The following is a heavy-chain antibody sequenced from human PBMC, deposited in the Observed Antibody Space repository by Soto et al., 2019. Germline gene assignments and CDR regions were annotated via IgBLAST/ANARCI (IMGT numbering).Heavy chain of an antibody. CDR2: IYYRGNT. Sequence: SETLSLTCAVSGGAISSGGHYWGWIRQPPGKGLEWIGNIYYRGNTYYNPSLRSRVTISVDTSKNQFSLKVTSLTVADTAVYYCARHRDTSSRYLLPDYWGQGILVTVSS. CDR3: ARHRDTSSRYLLPDY. CDR1: GGAISSGGHY. V-gene: IGHV4-39*01. J-gene: IGHJ4*02. D-gene: IGHD6-13*01.